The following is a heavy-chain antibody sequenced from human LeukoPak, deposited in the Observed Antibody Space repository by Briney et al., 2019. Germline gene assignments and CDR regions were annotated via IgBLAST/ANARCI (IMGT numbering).Heavy chain of an antibody. V-gene: IGHV1-69*05. Sequence: ASVKVSCKASGGTFSSYAISWVRQAPGQGLEWMGGIIPIFGTANYAQKFQGRVTITTDESTSTAYVELSSLRSEDTAVYYCARSKITGTTSAFDIWGQGTMVTVSS. D-gene: IGHD1-7*01. CDR2: IIPIFGTA. CDR1: GGTFSSYA. CDR3: ARSKITGTTSAFDI. J-gene: IGHJ3*02.